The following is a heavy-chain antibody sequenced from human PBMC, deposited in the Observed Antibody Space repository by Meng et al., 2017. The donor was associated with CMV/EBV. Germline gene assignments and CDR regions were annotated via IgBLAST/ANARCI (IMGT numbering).Heavy chain of an antibody. CDR2: ISSSSSYI. V-gene: IGHV3-21*01. CDR3: ARGGDDFWSGYYDY. CDR1: GFTFSSYS. Sequence: GGSLRLSCAASGFTFSSYSMNWVRQAPGKGLEWVSSISSSSSYIYYADSVKGRFTISRDNAKNSLYLQMNSLRAEDTAVYYCARGGDDFWSGYYDYWGQGTLVTVSS. J-gene: IGHJ4*02. D-gene: IGHD3-3*01.